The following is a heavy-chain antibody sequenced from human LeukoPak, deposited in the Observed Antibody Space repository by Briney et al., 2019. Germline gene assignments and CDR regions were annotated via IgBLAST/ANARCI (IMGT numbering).Heavy chain of an antibody. V-gene: IGHV3-21*03. D-gene: IGHD3-16*01. Sequence: PGGSLRLSCAASGFTFSSYTMNWVRQAPGKGLEWVSSIISSGSYIYYADSVKGRFTISRDNAKNSLSLQMNSLRAEDTAVYYCARDLGTTTGRGYFDYWGQGTLVTVSS. CDR1: GFTFSSYT. CDR3: ARDLGTTTGRGYFDY. J-gene: IGHJ4*02. CDR2: IISSGSYI.